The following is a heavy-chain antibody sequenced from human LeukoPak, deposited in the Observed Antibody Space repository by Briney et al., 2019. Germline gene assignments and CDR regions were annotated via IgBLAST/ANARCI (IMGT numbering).Heavy chain of an antibody. V-gene: IGHV3-21*01. CDR3: ARGFSGTADY. Sequence: GGSLRLSCAASGFTFSSYSMNWVRQAPGKGLEWVSSISSSSSYIYYAGSVKGRFTISRDNAKNSLYLQMNSLRAEDTAVYYCARGFSGTADYWGQGTLVTVSS. J-gene: IGHJ4*02. D-gene: IGHD1-1*01. CDR1: GFTFSSYS. CDR2: ISSSSSYI.